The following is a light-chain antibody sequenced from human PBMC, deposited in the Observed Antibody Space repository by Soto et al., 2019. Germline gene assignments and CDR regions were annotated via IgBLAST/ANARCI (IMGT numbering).Light chain of an antibody. Sequence: DIQLTQSPSFLSASVGDRVTITCRASRAISNYLAWYQQKPGKAPKLLIYAASTLQSGVPSRFSGSGSGTEFTLTISSLQPDDFATYYCQQYNSYPRTFGQGTKVDIK. J-gene: IGKJ1*01. CDR3: QQYNSYPRT. CDR2: AAS. V-gene: IGKV1-9*01. CDR1: RAISNY.